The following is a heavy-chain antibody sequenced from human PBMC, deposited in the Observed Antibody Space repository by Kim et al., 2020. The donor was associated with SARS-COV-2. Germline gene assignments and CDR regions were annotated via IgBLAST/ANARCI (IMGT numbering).Heavy chain of an antibody. V-gene: IGHV3-30*04. J-gene: IGHJ4*02. D-gene: IGHD6-19*01. Sequence: GGSLRLSCTASGFTFSSYAMHWVRQAPGKGLEWVAVISYDGSNKYYVDSVKGRFTISRDNSKNTLYLQMNSLRAEDTAVYYCARAVAGTDFDYWGQGTLVTVSS. CDR1: GFTFSSYA. CDR3: ARAVAGTDFDY. CDR2: ISYDGSNK.